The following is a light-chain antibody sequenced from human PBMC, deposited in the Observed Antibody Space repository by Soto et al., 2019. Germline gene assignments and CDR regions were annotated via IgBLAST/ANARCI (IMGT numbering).Light chain of an antibody. J-gene: IGKJ3*01. CDR2: AAS. CDR1: QSISSY. Sequence: DIQMTQSPSSLSASVGDRVTITCRASQSISSYLNWYQQKPGKAPKLLIYAASSLQSGVPSRFSGSGSGTDFTLTISSLQPEDFATYYCQQSYRTLGTFGPWTKFDIK. V-gene: IGKV1-39*01. CDR3: QQSYRTLGT.